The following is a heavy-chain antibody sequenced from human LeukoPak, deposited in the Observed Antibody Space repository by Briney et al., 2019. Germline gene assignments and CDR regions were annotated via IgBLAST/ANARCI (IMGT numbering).Heavy chain of an antibody. CDR3: ARHPLDYDFWSGYSDAFDI. Sequence: PSETLSLTCAISGYSIGSGYYWAWIRQPPGKGLEWIGSIYHNGNTYYNPSLKSRVTISVDTSKNQFSLKLSSVTAADTAVYYCARHPLDYDFWSGYSDAFDIWGQGTMVTVSS. D-gene: IGHD3-3*01. CDR2: IYHNGNT. V-gene: IGHV4-38-2*01. CDR1: GYSIGSGYY. J-gene: IGHJ3*02.